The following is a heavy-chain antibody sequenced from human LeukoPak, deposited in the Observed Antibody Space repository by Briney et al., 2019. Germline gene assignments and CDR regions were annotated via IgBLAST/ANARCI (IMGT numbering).Heavy chain of an antibody. Sequence: GGSLRLSCAASGFTFSSYWMHWVRQAPGKGLVWVSRINSDGSSTSYADSVKGRFTISRDNAKNTLYPQMNSLRAEDTAVYYCTRAVPLWFGEPYFDYWGQGTLVTVSS. CDR2: INSDGSST. J-gene: IGHJ4*02. CDR3: TRAVPLWFGEPYFDY. CDR1: GFTFSSYW. V-gene: IGHV3-74*01. D-gene: IGHD3-10*01.